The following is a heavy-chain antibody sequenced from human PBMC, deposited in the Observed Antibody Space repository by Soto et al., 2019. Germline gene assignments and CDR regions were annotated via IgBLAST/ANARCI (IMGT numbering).Heavy chain of an antibody. D-gene: IGHD6-19*01. V-gene: IGHV3-23*01. J-gene: IGHJ4*02. CDR3: AKEGPQFSSGWYHFNY. Sequence: LRLSCAASGFTFSSYAMSWVRQAPGKGLEWVSAISGSGGTTYHADSVKGRFTISRDNSKNTLYLQMNSLRAEDTAVYYCAKEGPQFSSGWYHFNYWGQGTLVTVSS. CDR2: ISGSGGTT. CDR1: GFTFSSYA.